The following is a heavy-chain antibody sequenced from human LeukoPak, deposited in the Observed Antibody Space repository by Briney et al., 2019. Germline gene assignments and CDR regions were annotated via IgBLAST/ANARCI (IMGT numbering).Heavy chain of an antibody. V-gene: IGHV3-30*02. J-gene: IGHJ4*02. CDR2: IRYDGSNK. D-gene: IGHD3-10*01. Sequence: GGSLRLSCAASGLTFSSYGMHWVRQAPGKGLEWVAFIRYDGSNKYYADSVKGRFTISRDNSKNTLYLQMNSLRAEDTAVYYCAKDRAYMVRGVLDYWGQGTLVTVSS. CDR3: AKDRAYMVRGVLDY. CDR1: GLTFSSYG.